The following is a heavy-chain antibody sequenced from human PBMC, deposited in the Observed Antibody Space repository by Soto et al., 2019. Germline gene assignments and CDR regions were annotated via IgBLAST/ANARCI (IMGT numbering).Heavy chain of an antibody. V-gene: IGHV1-46*01. CDR1: GYTFTSYY. D-gene: IGHD4-17*01. J-gene: IGHJ6*02. CDR2: INPSGGST. CDR3: ARGPSLRGRYYHDGMDV. Sequence: QVQLVQSGAEVKKPGASVKVSCKASGYTFTSYYMHWVRQAPGQGLEWMGIINPSGGSTSYAQKFQGGVTMTRDTSTSTVYMELSSLRSEDTDVYYCARGPSLRGRYYHDGMDVWGQGTTVTVSS.